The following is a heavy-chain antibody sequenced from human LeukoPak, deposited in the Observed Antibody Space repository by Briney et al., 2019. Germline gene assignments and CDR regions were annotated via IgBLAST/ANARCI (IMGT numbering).Heavy chain of an antibody. CDR2: IKQDGSEK. CDR3: ARESNWNDGGGAFDI. D-gene: IGHD1-1*01. Sequence: PGGSLRLSCAASGFTFSNAWMNWVRQAPGKGLEWVANIKQDGSEKYYVDSVKGRFTISRDNAKNTLYLQMNSLRAEDTAVYYCARESNWNDGGGAFDIWGQGTMVTVSS. CDR1: GFTFSNAW. J-gene: IGHJ3*02. V-gene: IGHV3-7*01.